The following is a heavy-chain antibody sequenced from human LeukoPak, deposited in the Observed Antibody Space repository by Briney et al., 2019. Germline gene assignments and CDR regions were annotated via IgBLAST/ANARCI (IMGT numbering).Heavy chain of an antibody. V-gene: IGHV4-31*03. J-gene: IGHJ6*02. Sequence: PSETLSLTCTVSGGSISSGGYYWSWIRQHPGKGLEWIGYIYYSGSTYYNPSLKSRVTISVDTSKNQFSLKLSSVTAADTAVYYCARSAGVRITIFGVAPDDGMDVWGQGTTVTVSS. CDR2: IYYSGST. CDR1: GGSISSGGYY. CDR3: ARSAGVRITIFGVAPDDGMDV. D-gene: IGHD3-3*01.